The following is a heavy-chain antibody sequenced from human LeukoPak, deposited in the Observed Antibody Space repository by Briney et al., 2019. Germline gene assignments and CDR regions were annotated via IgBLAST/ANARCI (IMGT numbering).Heavy chain of an antibody. CDR2: INHSGST. Sequence: SETLSLTCAVYGGSFSGYYWSWIRQPPGKGLEWIGEINHSGSTNYNPSLKSRVTISVDRSKNQFSLKLSSVTAADTAVYYCAREDGGTLFDYWGQGTLVTVSS. D-gene: IGHD3-10*01. CDR3: AREDGGTLFDY. V-gene: IGHV4-34*01. CDR1: GGSFSGYY. J-gene: IGHJ4*02.